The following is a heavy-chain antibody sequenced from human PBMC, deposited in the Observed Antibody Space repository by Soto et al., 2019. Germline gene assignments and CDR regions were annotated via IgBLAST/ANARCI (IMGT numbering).Heavy chain of an antibody. J-gene: IGHJ5*01. CDR1: GFTFSSYA. Sequence: PGGSLRLSCAASGFTFSSYAMSWVRQAPGKGLEWVSAISGSGGSTYYADSVKGRFTISRDNSKNTLYLQINSLRAEDTAVYYCAKVLAAAAQFSAWFDSWGQGTLVPVSS. CDR2: ISGSGGST. CDR3: AKVLAAAAQFSAWFDS. D-gene: IGHD6-13*01. V-gene: IGHV3-23*01.